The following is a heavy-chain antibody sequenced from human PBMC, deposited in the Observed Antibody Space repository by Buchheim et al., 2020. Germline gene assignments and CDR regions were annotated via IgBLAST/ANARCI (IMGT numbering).Heavy chain of an antibody. D-gene: IGHD1-1*01. CDR1: GYTFTSYT. J-gene: IGHJ6*02. V-gene: IGHV1-18*01. CDR3: ARGVGLAGQAYGMDV. CDR2: ISVDSGNT. Sequence: QVQLVQSGTEVQKPGASVKVSCKASGYTFTSYTISWVRQAPGQGLEWLGWISVDSGNTNYGQKFQGRVTMTKDTSTSTAYIELRSLRSDDTALYYCARGVGLAGQAYGMDVWGQGTT.